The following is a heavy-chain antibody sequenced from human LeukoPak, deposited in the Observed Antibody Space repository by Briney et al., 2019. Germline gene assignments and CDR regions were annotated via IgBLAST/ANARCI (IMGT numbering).Heavy chain of an antibody. CDR3: ARGRGSGSCSDAFDI. CDR2: IIPIFGTA. J-gene: IGHJ3*02. V-gene: IGHV1-69*13. Sequence: GASVKVSCKASGGTFSSYAISWVRQAPGQGLEWMGGIIPIFGTANYAQKFQGRVTITADESTSTAYMELSGLRSEDTAVYYCARGRGSGSCSDAFDIWGQGTMVTVSS. CDR1: GGTFSSYA. D-gene: IGHD3-10*01.